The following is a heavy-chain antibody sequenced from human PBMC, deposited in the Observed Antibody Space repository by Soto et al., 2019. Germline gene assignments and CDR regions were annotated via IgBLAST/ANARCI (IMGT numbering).Heavy chain of an antibody. CDR1: GGSFSGYY. V-gene: IGHV4-34*01. Sequence: SETLSITCAVYGGSFSGYYWSWIRQPPGKGLEWIGEINHSGSTNYNPSLKSRVTISVDTSKNQFSLKLSSVTAADTAVYYCARSRGRRAYYYYDSSGYYRYYYGMDVWGQGTTVTVSS. D-gene: IGHD3-22*01. CDR2: INHSGST. CDR3: ARSRGRRAYYYYDSSGYYRYYYGMDV. J-gene: IGHJ6*02.